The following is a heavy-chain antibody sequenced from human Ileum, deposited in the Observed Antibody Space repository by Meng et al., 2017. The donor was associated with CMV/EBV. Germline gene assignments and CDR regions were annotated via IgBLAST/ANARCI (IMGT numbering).Heavy chain of an antibody. CDR2: ISATGGHT. CDR1: EFTFNTYG. V-gene: IGHV3-23*01. D-gene: IGHD3-3*01. J-gene: IGHJ3*02. CDR3: ARALGFGVVLPNYDAFDI. Sequence: GESLKISCAASEFTFNTYGMSWVRQAPGKGLEWVSAISATGGHTYYADSVKGRFTLSRDNSKNILYLQMNNLRAEDTAIYYCARALGFGVVLPNYDAFDIWGQRTRVTVSS.